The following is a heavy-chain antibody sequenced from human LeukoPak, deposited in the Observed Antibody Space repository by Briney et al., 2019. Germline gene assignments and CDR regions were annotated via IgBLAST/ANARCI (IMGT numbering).Heavy chain of an antibody. CDR1: GGSIISGDYY. J-gene: IGHJ5*02. V-gene: IGHV4-31*03. Sequence: SETLSLTCTVSGGSIISGDYYWTWIRQHPGKGLEWIGYSFHSGGTYYNPSLKSRLTISVDTTKNQFSLKLSSVTAADTAVYYCTRQHRGFNWFDPWGQGTLVTVSS. CDR2: SFHSGGT. D-gene: IGHD2-21*01. CDR3: TRQHRGFNWFDP.